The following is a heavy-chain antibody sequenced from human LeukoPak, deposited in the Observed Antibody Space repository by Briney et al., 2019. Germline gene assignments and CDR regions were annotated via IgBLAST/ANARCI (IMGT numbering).Heavy chain of an antibody. V-gene: IGHV4-59*01. J-gene: IGHJ6*03. CDR2: IFYTGRT. Sequence: PSETLSLTCTVSGGSISTYYWSWIRRPPGKGLEWIGYIFYTGRTNYNPSLQRRVTISVDTSKHQFSLKLSSVTAADTAVYYCARAGRRVDYYYYMDVWGKGTTVTVSS. D-gene: IGHD2-15*01. CDR1: GGSISTYY. CDR3: ARAGRRVDYYYYMDV.